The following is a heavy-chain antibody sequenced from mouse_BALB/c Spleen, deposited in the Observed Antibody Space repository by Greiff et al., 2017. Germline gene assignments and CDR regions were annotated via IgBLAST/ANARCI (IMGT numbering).Heavy chain of an antibody. CDR2: ISYSGST. Sequence: EVKLMESGPGLVKPSQSLSLTCTVTGYSITSDYAWNWIRQFPGNKLEWMGYISYSGSTSYNPSLKSRISITRDTSKNQFFLQLNSVTTEDTATYYCARRDFYCFAYWGQGTLVTVSA. J-gene: IGHJ3*01. CDR3: ARRDFYCFAY. V-gene: IGHV3-2*02. CDR1: GYSITSDYA.